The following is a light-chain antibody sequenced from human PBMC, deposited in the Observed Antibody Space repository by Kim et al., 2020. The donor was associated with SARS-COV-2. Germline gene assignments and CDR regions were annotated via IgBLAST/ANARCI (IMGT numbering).Light chain of an antibody. J-gene: IGLJ1*01. Sequence: QRVTISCTGSSSNIGALYAVHWYQHLPGTAPKLLIYRDSYRPSGFPDRFSGSKSGTSASLAITGLQAEDEADYYCQSYDSSLNGYVFGTGTKVTVL. CDR2: RDS. V-gene: IGLV1-40*01. CDR1: SSNIGALYA. CDR3: QSYDSSLNGYV.